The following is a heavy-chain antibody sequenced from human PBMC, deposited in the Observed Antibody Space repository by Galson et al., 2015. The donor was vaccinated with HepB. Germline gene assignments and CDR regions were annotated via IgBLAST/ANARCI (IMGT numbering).Heavy chain of an antibody. CDR2: INTKTGNP. J-gene: IGHJ4*02. Sequence: SVKVSCKASGYTFTNYAINWVRQAPGQGLEWMGWINTKTGNPTYAQGFTGRFVFSLDTSVSTAYLQISSLKAEDTAVYYCARGQGYTAYWGQGTLVTVSS. CDR3: ARGQGYTAY. D-gene: IGHD5-24*01. CDR1: GYTFTNYA. V-gene: IGHV7-4-1*02.